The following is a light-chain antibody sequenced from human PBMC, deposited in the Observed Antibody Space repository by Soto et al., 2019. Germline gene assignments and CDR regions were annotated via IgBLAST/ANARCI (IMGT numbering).Light chain of an antibody. CDR2: GAS. J-gene: IGKJ2*01. CDR3: QQYGSSYT. Sequence: EIVLTQSPGTLSLSPGERATLSCRASQSVSSSYLAWYQQKPGQAPRLLIYGASSMATGILDRFSGSWSGTDFTLTISRLEPEDFAVYYCQQYGSSYTFGQGTKLEIK. V-gene: IGKV3-20*01. CDR1: QSVSSSY.